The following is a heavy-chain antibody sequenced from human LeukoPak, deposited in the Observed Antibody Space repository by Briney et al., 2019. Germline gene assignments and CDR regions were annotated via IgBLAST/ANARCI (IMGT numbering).Heavy chain of an antibody. J-gene: IGHJ4*02. CDR1: GFAFSTYT. Sequence: GGSLRLSCAASGFAFSTYTMQWVRQAPGKGLEFVSLITGTGTTTVYADSVKGRFTISRHNSKSTLYLQMGSLRAEDMAVYYCSRERAGYYSDYWGQGTLVTVSS. CDR3: SRERAGYYSDY. CDR2: ITGTGTTT. V-gene: IGHV3-64*02. D-gene: IGHD2-15*01.